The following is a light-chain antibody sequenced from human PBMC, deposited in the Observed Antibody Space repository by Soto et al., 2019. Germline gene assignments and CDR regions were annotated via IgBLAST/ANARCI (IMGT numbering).Light chain of an antibody. CDR3: SSYTSSSTPYV. CDR2: EVS. V-gene: IGLV2-14*01. J-gene: IGLJ1*01. Sequence: QSALTQPASVSGSPGQSITISCTGTSSDVGAYNYVSWYQQHPGKAPKLMIHEVSKRPSGVSNRFSGSKSGNTASLTISGLQAEDEADYYCSSYTSSSTPYVFGTGTKLNVL. CDR1: SSDVGAYNY.